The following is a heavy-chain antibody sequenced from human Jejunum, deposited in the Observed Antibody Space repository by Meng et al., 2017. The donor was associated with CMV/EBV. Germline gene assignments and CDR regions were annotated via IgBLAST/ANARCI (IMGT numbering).Heavy chain of an antibody. J-gene: IGHJ4*02. V-gene: IGHV3-30*02. CDR3: AKDVGY. CDR2: IEHDGSNK. D-gene: IGHD1-26*01. CDR1: GFTFSNYG. Sequence: VQLVGAGGGVVQPGGALGLSCAASGFTFSNYGIHWVRQAPGKGLEWVAFIEHDGSNKYYADSVKGRFTISRDNSKNTLYLQMNSLRVEDTAVYYCAKDVGYWGQGTLVTVSS.